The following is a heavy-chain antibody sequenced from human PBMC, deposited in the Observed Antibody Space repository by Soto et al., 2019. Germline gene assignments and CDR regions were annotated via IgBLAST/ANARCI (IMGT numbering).Heavy chain of an antibody. V-gene: IGHV3-21*01. J-gene: IGHJ4*02. Sequence: AGGSLRLSCAASGFTFSSYSMNWVRQAPGKGLEWVSSISSSSSYIYYADSVKGRFTISRDNAKNSLYLQMNSLRAEDTAVYYCARDLYSSSSVHYWGQGTLVTVSS. D-gene: IGHD6-6*01. CDR2: ISSSSSYI. CDR3: ARDLYSSSSVHY. CDR1: GFTFSSYS.